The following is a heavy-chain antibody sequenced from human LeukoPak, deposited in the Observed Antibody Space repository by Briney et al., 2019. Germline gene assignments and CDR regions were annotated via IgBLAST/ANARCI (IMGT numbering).Heavy chain of an antibody. CDR2: IKQDGSEK. J-gene: IGHJ3*02. V-gene: IGHV3-7*01. D-gene: IGHD2-8*01. Sequence: GGSLRLSCAASEFTLSSYWMAWVRQAPGKGLAWVANIKQDGSEKYYVDSVKGRFTISRDNARNSLYLQMDSLRAEDTAIFYCARVNPLMAPGAFDIWGQGTMVAVPS. CDR1: EFTLSSYW. CDR3: ARVNPLMAPGAFDI.